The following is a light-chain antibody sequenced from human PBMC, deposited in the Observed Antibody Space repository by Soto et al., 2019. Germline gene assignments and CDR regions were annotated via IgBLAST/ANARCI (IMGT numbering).Light chain of an antibody. CDR2: EGS. CDR3: CSYAGSSTDVV. V-gene: IGLV2-23*01. J-gene: IGLJ2*01. CDR1: SSDVGSYNL. Sequence: QSALTQPASVSGSPGQSITISCTGTSSDVGSYNLVSWYQQHPGKAPKLMIYEGSKRPSGVSNRFSGSKSGNTDSLTISVLQAEDEADYYCCSYAGSSTDVVFGGGNKINVL.